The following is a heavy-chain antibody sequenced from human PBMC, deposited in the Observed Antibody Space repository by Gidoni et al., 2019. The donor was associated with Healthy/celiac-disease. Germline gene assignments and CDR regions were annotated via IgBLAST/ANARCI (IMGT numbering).Heavy chain of an antibody. Sequence: QLQLQAPGPGLVKPSETLSLPCTVSGCSISSSSYSWGWIRQPPGKGLEWIGSIYYSGSTYYNPSLKSRVTISVDTSKNQCSLKLSSVTAADTAVYYCARGLNDFWTGYYYMDVWGKGTTVTVSS. CDR3: ARGLNDFWTGYYYMDV. J-gene: IGHJ6*03. D-gene: IGHD3-3*01. CDR1: GCSISSSSYS. CDR2: IYYSGST. V-gene: IGHV4-39*01.